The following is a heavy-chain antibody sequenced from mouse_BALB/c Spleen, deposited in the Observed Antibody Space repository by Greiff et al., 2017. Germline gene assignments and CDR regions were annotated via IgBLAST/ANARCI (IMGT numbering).Heavy chain of an antibody. CDR3: AHYAFAY. CDR1: GFTFSSFG. D-gene: IGHD1-1*01. J-gene: IGHJ3*01. CDR2: ISSGSSTI. Sequence: EVKVVESGGGLVQPGGSRKLSCAASGFTFSSFGMHWVRQAPEKGLEWVAYISSGSSTIYYADTVKGRFTISRDNPKNTLFLQMTSLRSEDTAMYYCAHYAFAYWGQGTLVTVSA. V-gene: IGHV5-17*02.